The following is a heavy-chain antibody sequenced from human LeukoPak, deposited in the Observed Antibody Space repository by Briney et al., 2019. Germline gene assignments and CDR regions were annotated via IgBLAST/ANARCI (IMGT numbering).Heavy chain of an antibody. Sequence: GGSLRLSCATSGFTFSAYSMNWVRQATGKGLEWVSHITRPGTTIYYAESVRGRFSISRDNAKNSLYLQMNSLRAEDTALYYCVQGPSLDYWGQGTLVTVSS. CDR3: VQGPSLDY. V-gene: IGHV3-48*01. CDR2: ITRPGTTI. J-gene: IGHJ4*02. CDR1: GFTFSAYS.